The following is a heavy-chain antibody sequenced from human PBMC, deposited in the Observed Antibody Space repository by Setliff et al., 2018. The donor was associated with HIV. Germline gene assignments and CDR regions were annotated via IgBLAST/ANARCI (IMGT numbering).Heavy chain of an antibody. V-gene: IGHV4-61*02. J-gene: IGHJ3*02. CDR3: ARIIMPRGGAFDI. CDR2: IYTSGST. D-gene: IGHD3-10*01. CDR1: GGSISSSSYY. Sequence: SETLSLTCTVSGGSISSSSYYWSWIRQPAGKGLEWIGRIYTSGSTNYNPSLKSRVTISVDKSKNQFSLKLSSVTAADTAVYYCARIIMPRGGAFDIWGQGTMVTVSS.